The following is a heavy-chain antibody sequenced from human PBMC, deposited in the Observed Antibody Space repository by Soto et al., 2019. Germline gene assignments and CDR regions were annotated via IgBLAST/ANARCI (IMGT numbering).Heavy chain of an antibody. D-gene: IGHD2-2*01. V-gene: IGHV1-69*12. CDR3: ARHVPAAGYYYGMDV. J-gene: IGHJ6*02. CDR1: GGTFSSYA. CDR2: IIPIFCTA. Sequence: QVQLVQSGAEVKKPGSSVKVSCKASGGTFSSYAISWVRQAPGQGLEWMGGIIPIFCTANYAQKFQGRVTINADESTSSAYMELSSLRYEDTAVYYCARHVPAAGYYYGMDVWGQGTTVTVSS.